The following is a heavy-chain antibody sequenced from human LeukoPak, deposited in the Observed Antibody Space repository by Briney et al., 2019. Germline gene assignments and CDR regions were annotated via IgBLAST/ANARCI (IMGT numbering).Heavy chain of an antibody. CDR3: ARDAGVIVVVPAAYRGGYNWFDP. CDR1: GGTFXSYA. D-gene: IGHD2-2*01. J-gene: IGHJ5*02. V-gene: IGHV1-69*01. Sequence: KVSCKASGGTFXSYAISWVRQAPGQGLEWMGXXIPIFGTANYAQKFQGRVTITADGSTSTAYMELSSLRSEDTAVYYCARDAGVIVVVPAAYRGGYNWFDPWGQGTLVTVSS. CDR2: XIPIFGTA.